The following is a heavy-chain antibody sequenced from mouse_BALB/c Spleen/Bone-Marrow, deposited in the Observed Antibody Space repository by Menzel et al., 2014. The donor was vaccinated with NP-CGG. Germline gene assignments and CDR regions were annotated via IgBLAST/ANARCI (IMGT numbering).Heavy chain of an antibody. CDR1: GFTFSSFG. J-gene: IGHJ4*01. CDR3: ARYGYYDAMDY. CDR2: ISSGSSTI. Sequence: EVKLMESGGGLVQPGGSRKLSCAASGFTFSSFGMHWVRQAPEKGLEWVAYISSGSSTIYYADTVKGRFTISRDNPKNTLFLQMTGLRSEDTAMYYCARYGYYDAMDYWGQGTSVTVSS. V-gene: IGHV5-17*02. D-gene: IGHD2-2*01.